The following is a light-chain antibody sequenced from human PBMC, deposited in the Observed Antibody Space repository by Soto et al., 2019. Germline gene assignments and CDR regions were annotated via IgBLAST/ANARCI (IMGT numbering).Light chain of an antibody. CDR1: SSDIGGHNY. CDR3: SSFTSTSTEI. CDR2: DVI. J-gene: IGLJ2*01. V-gene: IGLV2-14*01. Sequence: QSALTQPASVSGSLGQSITISCTGTSSDIGGHNYVSWYQLHPGKAPKVLIFDVIKRPSGVSTRFSGSKSGNMASLTISGLRPEDEGDYYCSSFTSTSTEILGGGTKVTVL.